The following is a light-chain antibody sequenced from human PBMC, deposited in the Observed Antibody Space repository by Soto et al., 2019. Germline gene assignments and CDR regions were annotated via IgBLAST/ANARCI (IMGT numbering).Light chain of an antibody. V-gene: IGKV1-5*01. CDR2: DAS. Sequence: DIQMTQSPSTLSASVGDRVTITCRASQSISSWLAWYQQKPGKAPKLLIYDASSLESGVPSRFSGSGSGTEFTLTIISLQPDDFAPYYCQQYNSYMWTFGQGTKVHIK. CDR3: QQYNSYMWT. CDR1: QSISSW. J-gene: IGKJ1*01.